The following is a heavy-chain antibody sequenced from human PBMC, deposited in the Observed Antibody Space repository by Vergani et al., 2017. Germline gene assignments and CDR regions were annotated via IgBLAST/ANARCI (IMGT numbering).Heavy chain of an antibody. Sequence: EVQLVESGGGLVKPGGSLRLSCAASGFTFSSYSMNWVRQAPGKGLEWVSSISSSSSYIYYADSVKGRFTISRDNAKNSLYLQMNSLRAEDTAVYYCAKVMGTALYYYDSSGYPIWGQGTMVTVSS. J-gene: IGHJ3*02. D-gene: IGHD3-22*01. CDR1: GFTFSSYS. V-gene: IGHV3-21*04. CDR2: ISSSSSYI. CDR3: AKVMGTALYYYDSSGYPI.